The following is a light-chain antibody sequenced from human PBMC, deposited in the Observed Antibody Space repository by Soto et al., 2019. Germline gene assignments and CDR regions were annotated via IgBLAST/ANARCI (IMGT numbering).Light chain of an antibody. CDR2: KAS. V-gene: IGKV1-5*03. Sequence: DIQMTQSPSTLSASVGDRVTITCRASQSISSWLAWYQQQPGKAPKLLIYKASSLESGVPSRFSGSGSGTEFTLTIISLQPDDFATYYCQQYNSYLITFGQGTRLEIK. CDR1: QSISSW. CDR3: QQYNSYLIT. J-gene: IGKJ5*01.